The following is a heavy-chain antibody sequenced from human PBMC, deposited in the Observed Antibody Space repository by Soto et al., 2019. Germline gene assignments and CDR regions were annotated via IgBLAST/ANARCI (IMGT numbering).Heavy chain of an antibody. J-gene: IGHJ4*02. D-gene: IGHD4-17*01. Sequence: PSETLSLTCSFSGVSISSYYWSLIRQSPGKGLEWIGHIHNSGSPYNNPSLKSRVTISADTSKNQFSLKLTSVTAADTAVYYCARGSTTEKVDSWGQGTLVTVS. CDR2: IHNSGSP. CDR3: ARGSTTEKVDS. CDR1: GVSISSYY. V-gene: IGHV4-30-4*01.